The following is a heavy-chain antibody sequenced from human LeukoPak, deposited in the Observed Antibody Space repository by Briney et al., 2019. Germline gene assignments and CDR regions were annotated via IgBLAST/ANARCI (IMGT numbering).Heavy chain of an antibody. CDR1: ENTFTAYY. CDR3: ARPGYCSGGSCSDWFDS. D-gene: IGHD2-15*01. J-gene: IGHJ5*01. Sequence: ASVKVSCKPSENTFTAYYVHWMRQAPGQGLEWMGWIDPNSAGTNFAQKFQGRVSMTRDTSINTAYLELSRLRSDDTAVYYCARPGYCSGGSCSDWFDSWGQGTLVTVSS. CDR2: IDPNSAGT. V-gene: IGHV1-2*02.